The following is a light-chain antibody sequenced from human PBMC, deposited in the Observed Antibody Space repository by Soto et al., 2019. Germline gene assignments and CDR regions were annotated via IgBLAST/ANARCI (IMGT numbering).Light chain of an antibody. J-gene: IGKJ4*01. CDR3: QQYASAPHT. CDR1: ETVTGKY. Sequence: EIVLTQSPGTLSLSPADRATLSCRASETVTGKYLAWYQQKVGQAPRLLIFAASNRATGIPDRFSGSGSGTDFTLTISRLEPEDFAMYYCQQYASAPHTFGGGTKVDIK. CDR2: AAS. V-gene: IGKV3-20*01.